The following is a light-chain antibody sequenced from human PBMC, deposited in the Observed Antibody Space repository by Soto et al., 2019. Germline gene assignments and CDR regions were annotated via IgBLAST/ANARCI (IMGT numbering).Light chain of an antibody. CDR1: SSDVGGYDY. J-gene: IGLJ2*01. CDR2: DVT. Sequence: QSALTQPRSVSGSPGQSVTISCTGTSSDVGGYDYVSWYQQHPGEAPKLIIYDVTERPSGVPDRFSGSRSGNTASLTISGLQAEDEADYHCCSYAGSYTLVIFGGGTTHRP. V-gene: IGLV2-11*01. CDR3: CSYAGSYTLVI.